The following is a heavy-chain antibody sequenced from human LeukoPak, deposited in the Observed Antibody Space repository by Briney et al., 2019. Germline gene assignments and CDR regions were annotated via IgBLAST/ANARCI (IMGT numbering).Heavy chain of an antibody. CDR2: IKEDGSET. J-gene: IGHJ4*02. D-gene: IGHD1-26*01. Sequence: GGSLRLSCAASGIPFKIYGMSWVRQAPGKGLEWVASIKEDGSETYYVDSVKGRFTISRDNAKNSLYLQMSSLRAEDTAVYYCARDLHPRYYLPDYWGQGTLVTVSS. CDR1: GIPFKIYG. CDR3: ARDLHPRYYLPDY. V-gene: IGHV3-7*04.